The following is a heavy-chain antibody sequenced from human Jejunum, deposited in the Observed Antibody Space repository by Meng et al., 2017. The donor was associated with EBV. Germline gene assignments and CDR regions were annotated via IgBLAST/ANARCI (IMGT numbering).Heavy chain of an antibody. CDR1: GGSFGGYF. CDR2: INQVGST. V-gene: IGHV4-34*01. D-gene: IGHD3-3*01. J-gene: IGHJ4*02. Sequence: QVQPQQLGAGLLKPSETLSLPCAVSGGSFGGYFWTWIRQAPGKGLEWIGEINQVGSTNYNPSLKSRVTISVDTSNIQFSLKVTSVTAADTAVYYCARSGAIIGVQGAPDYWGQGTLVTVSS. CDR3: ARSGAIIGVQGAPDY.